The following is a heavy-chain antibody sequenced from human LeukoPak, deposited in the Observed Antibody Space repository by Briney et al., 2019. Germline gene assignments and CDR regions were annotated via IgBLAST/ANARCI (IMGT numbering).Heavy chain of an antibody. CDR2: IYYSGST. V-gene: IGHV4-59*01. J-gene: IGHJ4*02. Sequence: SETLSLTCTVSGCSISSYYWSWIRQPPGKGLEWVGYIYYSGSTNYNPSLKSRVTISVDTSKNQFSLKLSSVTAADTAVYYCARYSSGWYLGSTFDYWGQGTLVSVSS. CDR3: ARYSSGWYLGSTFDY. CDR1: GCSISSYY. D-gene: IGHD6-19*01.